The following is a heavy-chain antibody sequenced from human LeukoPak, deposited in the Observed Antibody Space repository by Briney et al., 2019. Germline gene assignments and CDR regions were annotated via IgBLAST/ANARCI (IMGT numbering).Heavy chain of an antibody. J-gene: IGHJ5*02. CDR1: GFSLSKARMG. Sequence: KESGPLMLSRTETLMLICTVSGFSLSKARMGVSWIRQPPGKALEWLAHIFSNDEKSYSTSLKSRLTISKDTSKSQVVLTMTNMDPVDTATYYCARTVDVAPGCLFYPWGGGTLVTVSS. CDR3: ARTVDVAPGCLFYP. V-gene: IGHV2-26*01. D-gene: IGHD2-2*01. CDR2: IFSNDEK.